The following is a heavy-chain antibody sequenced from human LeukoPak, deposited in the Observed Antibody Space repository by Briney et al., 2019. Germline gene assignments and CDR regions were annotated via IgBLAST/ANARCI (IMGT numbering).Heavy chain of an antibody. CDR1: GLTFSKSW. Sequence: GGSLRLSCAAPGLTFSKSWMTCVRQAPGKGLQWVAHIKEDGSDKYYVDSVKGRFTISRDNDKASVYLQMDSLRVEDTAVYYCATWSSGWQFAYWGQGTLVSVSS. V-gene: IGHV3-7*05. CDR3: ATWSSGWQFAY. CDR2: IKEDGSDK. J-gene: IGHJ4*02. D-gene: IGHD6-19*01.